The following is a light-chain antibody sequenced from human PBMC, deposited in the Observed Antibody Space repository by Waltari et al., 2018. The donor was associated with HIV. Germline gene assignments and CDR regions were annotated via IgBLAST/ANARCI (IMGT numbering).Light chain of an antibody. CDR3: QSYDRSLNCYV. V-gene: IGLV1-40*01. J-gene: IGLJ1*01. Sequence: VLTQPPSVSGAPGQTVTIFCSGNSSNIGAGFDVQWYQQLSGTAPKLLIFGIGNRPSGVPLRFSGSKSGTSPSLAISGLQLEDEGDYYCQSYDRSLNCYVFGGGTKVIVL. CDR2: GIG. CDR1: SSNIGAGFD.